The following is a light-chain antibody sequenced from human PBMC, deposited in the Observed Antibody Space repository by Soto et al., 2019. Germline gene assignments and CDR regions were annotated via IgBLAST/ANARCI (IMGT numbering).Light chain of an antibody. CDR1: QSVSNNY. V-gene: IGKV3-20*01. Sequence: EIGLTQSPGTLSLSPGERATLSCRASQSVSNNYLAWYQQKPGQAPRLLIYGASNRATGIPDRFSGSGSGTDFTLTINSLQPEDVATYYCQKYGSSPITFGQGTRLEI. CDR3: QKYGSSPIT. CDR2: GAS. J-gene: IGKJ5*01.